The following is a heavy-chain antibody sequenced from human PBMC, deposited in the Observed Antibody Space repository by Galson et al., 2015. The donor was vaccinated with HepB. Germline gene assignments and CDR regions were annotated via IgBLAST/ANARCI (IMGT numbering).Heavy chain of an antibody. D-gene: IGHD2-21*02. CDR2: ITGIGDKA. CDR1: GFSFKNYL. V-gene: IGHV3-23*01. J-gene: IGHJ5*02. Sequence: SLRLSCAGSGFSFKNYLMGWVRQAPGEGLEWVAGITGIGDKAFYVHSVRGRFTISRDNSKNTLYLQMNTLGVEDSATYYCARMGSYGDYDFDPWGQGTLVTVSS. CDR3: ARMGSYGDYDFDP.